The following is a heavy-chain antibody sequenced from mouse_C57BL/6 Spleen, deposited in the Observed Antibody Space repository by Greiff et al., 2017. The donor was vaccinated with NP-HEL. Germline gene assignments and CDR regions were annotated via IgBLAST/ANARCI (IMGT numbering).Heavy chain of an antibody. CDR1: GYTFTSYW. V-gene: IGHV1-52*01. CDR3: ARFDGSSPRYFDV. D-gene: IGHD1-1*01. Sequence: VQLQQPGAELVRPGSSVKLSCKASGYTFTSYWMHWVKQRPIQGLEWIGNIDPSDSETHYNQKFKDKATLTVDKSSSTAYMQLSSLTSEDSAVYYCARFDGSSPRYFDVWGTGTTVTVSS. CDR2: IDPSDSET. J-gene: IGHJ1*03.